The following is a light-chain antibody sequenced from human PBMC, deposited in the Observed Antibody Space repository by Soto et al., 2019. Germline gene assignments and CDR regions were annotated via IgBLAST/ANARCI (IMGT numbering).Light chain of an antibody. V-gene: IGKV3-20*01. CDR1: QSVSSSY. CDR3: QQYGSSLGVT. Sequence: EIALTQSPGTLSLSPGERATLSCRASQSVSSSYLAWYQQKPGQAPRLLIYDASRRATDIPDRFSGSGSGTDFTLTISRLEPEDFAVYYCQQYGSSLGVTFGGGTKVDIK. J-gene: IGKJ4*01. CDR2: DAS.